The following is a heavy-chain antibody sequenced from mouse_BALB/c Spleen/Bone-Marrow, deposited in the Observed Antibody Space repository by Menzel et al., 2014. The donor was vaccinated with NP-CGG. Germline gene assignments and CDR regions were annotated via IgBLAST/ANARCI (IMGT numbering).Heavy chain of an antibody. CDR1: GYTFTSYW. CDR3: TRSYGSSYEYYFDY. CDR2: IYPSDSYT. J-gene: IGHJ2*01. Sequence: QLQQSGAELVRPGASVKLSCKASGYTFTSYWINWVKQRPGQGLEWIGNIYPSDSYTNYNQKFKDKATLTVDKSSSTAYMQLSSPTSEDSAVYYCTRSYGSSYEYYFDYWGQGTTLTVSS. V-gene: IGHV1-69*02. D-gene: IGHD1-1*01.